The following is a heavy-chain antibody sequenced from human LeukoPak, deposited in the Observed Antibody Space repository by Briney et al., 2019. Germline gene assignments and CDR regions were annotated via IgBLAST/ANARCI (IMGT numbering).Heavy chain of an antibody. Sequence: ASVRVSCKVSGYTLTELSMHWVRQAPGKGLEWMGGFDPEDGETIYAQKFQGRVTMTVDTSTDTAYMELSSLRSEDTAVYYCATGGVAAMPDYWGQGTLVTVSS. CDR2: FDPEDGET. D-gene: IGHD2-2*01. V-gene: IGHV1-24*01. J-gene: IGHJ4*02. CDR1: GYTLTELS. CDR3: ATGGVAAMPDY.